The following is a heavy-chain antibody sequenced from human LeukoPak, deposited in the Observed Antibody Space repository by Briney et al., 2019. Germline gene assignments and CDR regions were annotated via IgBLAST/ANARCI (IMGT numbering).Heavy chain of an antibody. D-gene: IGHD6-13*01. CDR2: ISSSSSTI. J-gene: IGHJ4*02. CDR3: AREGGVYGIDY. CDR1: GFTFSSYS. V-gene: IGHV3-48*04. Sequence: GGSLRLSCAASGFTFSSYSMNWVRQAPGKGLEWVSYISSSSSTIYYADSVKGRFTISRDNAKNSLYLQMNSLRAEDTAVYYCAREGGVYGIDYWGQGTLVTVSS.